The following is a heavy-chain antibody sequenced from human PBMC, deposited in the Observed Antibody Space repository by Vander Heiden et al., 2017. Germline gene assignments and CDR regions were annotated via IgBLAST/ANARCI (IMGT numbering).Heavy chain of an antibody. CDR1: GFTCSSYS. CDR2: ISSSSSYI. Sequence: EVQLVESGGGLVKPGGSLRLSCAASGFTCSSYSMNWVRQAPGKGLGWVSSISSSSSYIYYADSVKGRFTISRDNAKNSLYLQMNSLRAEDTAVYYCARDRITGTTGYYGMDVWGQGTTVTVSS. V-gene: IGHV3-21*01. J-gene: IGHJ6*02. CDR3: ARDRITGTTGYYGMDV. D-gene: IGHD1-7*01.